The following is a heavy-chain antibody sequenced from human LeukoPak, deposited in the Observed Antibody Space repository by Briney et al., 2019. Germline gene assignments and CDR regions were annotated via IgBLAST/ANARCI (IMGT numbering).Heavy chain of an antibody. D-gene: IGHD5-12*01. J-gene: IGHJ6*02. V-gene: IGHV1-46*01. CDR2: INPSGGST. CDR1: GYTFTSYY. Sequence: GASVTVSCKASGYTFTSYYMHWVRQAPGQGLEWMGIINPSGGSTSYAQKFQGRVTMTRDTSTSTVYMELSSLRSEDTAVYYCAREGGYGRPRYGMDVWGQGTTVTVSS. CDR3: AREGGYGRPRYGMDV.